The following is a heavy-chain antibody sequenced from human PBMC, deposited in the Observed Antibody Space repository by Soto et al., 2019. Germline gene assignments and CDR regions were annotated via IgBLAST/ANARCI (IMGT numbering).Heavy chain of an antibody. Sequence: SVKVSCKASGGTFSSYAISWVRQAPGQGLEWMGGIIPIFGTANYAQKFQGRVTITADESTSTAYMELSSLRSEDTAVYYCARDLRLAYCGGDCYTTGIFDYWGPGTLVTVSS. CDR3: ARDLRLAYCGGDCYTTGIFDY. CDR1: GGTFSSYA. J-gene: IGHJ4*02. D-gene: IGHD2-21*02. CDR2: IIPIFGTA. V-gene: IGHV1-69*13.